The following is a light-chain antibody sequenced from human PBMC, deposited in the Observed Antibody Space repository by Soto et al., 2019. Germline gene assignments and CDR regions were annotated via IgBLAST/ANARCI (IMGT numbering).Light chain of an antibody. J-gene: IGLJ2*01. CDR3: VTWDSSLSVGGV. CDR2: ENN. Sequence: QSVLTQPPSVSAAPGQKVTISCSGTSSNMGDNYVSWYQQLPGAAPRLLMYENNKRLSGTPDRFSGSKSGTSATLDITGLQTGDEADYYCVTWDSSLSVGGVFGGGTKLTVL. CDR1: SSNMGDNY. V-gene: IGLV1-51*02.